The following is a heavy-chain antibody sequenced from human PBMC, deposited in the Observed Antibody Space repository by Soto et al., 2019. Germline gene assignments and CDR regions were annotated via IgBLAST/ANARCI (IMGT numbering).Heavy chain of an antibody. Sequence: EVQLVESGGGLVKPGGSLRLSCAASGFTFSSYSMNWVRQAPGKGLEWVSSISSSSSYIYYADSVKGRFTISRDNAKNSLYLQMNSLRAEDTAVYYCARETRWLRGMDVWGQGTTVTVSS. D-gene: IGHD5-12*01. V-gene: IGHV3-21*01. CDR2: ISSSSSYI. CDR3: ARETRWLRGMDV. CDR1: GFTFSSYS. J-gene: IGHJ6*02.